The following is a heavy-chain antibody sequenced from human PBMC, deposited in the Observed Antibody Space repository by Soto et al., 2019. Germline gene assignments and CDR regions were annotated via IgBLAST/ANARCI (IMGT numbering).Heavy chain of an antibody. Sequence: QVQLQESGPGLVKPSQTLSLTCTVSGGSMNSGGYCWNWIRQHAGEGLEWIGCISYGGTTSFNPSRDSRLTISVDTSNNQFALMLNSVTAADTAVYYCSRGILVWGQGTLITVSS. CDR1: GGSMNSGGYC. CDR2: ISYGGTT. V-gene: IGHV4-31*03. D-gene: IGHD2-15*01. CDR3: SRGILV. J-gene: IGHJ4*02.